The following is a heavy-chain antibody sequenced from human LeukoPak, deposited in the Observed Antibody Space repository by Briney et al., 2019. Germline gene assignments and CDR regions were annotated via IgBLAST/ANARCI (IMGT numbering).Heavy chain of an antibody. CDR3: AKTGGPYSNYGYYFDY. Sequence: PGGSLRLSCAASGYTFRRNGMHWVRQAPGKGLEWVAFIRYDGSNKYYADSVKGRFTISRDNSKNTLYLQMNSLRAEDTAVYYCAKTGGPYSNYGYYFDYWGQGTLVTVSS. J-gene: IGHJ4*02. CDR2: IRYDGSNK. D-gene: IGHD4-11*01. CDR1: GYTFRRNG. V-gene: IGHV3-30*02.